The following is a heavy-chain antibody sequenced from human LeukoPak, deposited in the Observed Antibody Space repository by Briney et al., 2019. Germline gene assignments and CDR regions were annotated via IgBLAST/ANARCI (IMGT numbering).Heavy chain of an antibody. D-gene: IGHD6-13*01. Sequence: GASVKVSCKASGYTFTSYGISWVRQAPGQGLEWMGWISAYNGNTNYAQKLQGRVTMTTDTSTGTAYMELRSLRSDDTAVYYCARDQASGAAAANYFDYWGQGTLVTVSS. V-gene: IGHV1-18*01. CDR2: ISAYNGNT. CDR3: ARDQASGAAAANYFDY. J-gene: IGHJ4*02. CDR1: GYTFTSYG.